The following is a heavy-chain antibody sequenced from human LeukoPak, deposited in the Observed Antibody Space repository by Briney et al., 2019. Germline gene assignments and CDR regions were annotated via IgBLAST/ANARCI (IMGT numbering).Heavy chain of an antibody. CDR2: IGREAYGGTT. CDR3: TRDRWYQLLSPWVADY. CDR1: GFTFGDYA. J-gene: IGHJ4*02. Sequence: PGRSLRLSCTASGFTFGDYAMSSVRQAPGKGLEWVGFIGREAYGGTTEYAASVKGRFTISRDDSKSIAYLQMNSLKTEDTAVYFCTRDRWYQLLSPWVADYWGQGTLVTVSS. V-gene: IGHV3-49*04. D-gene: IGHD2-2*01.